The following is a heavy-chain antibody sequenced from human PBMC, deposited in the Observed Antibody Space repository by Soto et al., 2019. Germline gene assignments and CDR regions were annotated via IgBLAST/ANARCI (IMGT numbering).Heavy chain of an antibody. V-gene: IGHV1-2*04. J-gene: IGHJ6*02. Sequence: AAVKVSCKASGYTFTGYYMHWVRQAPGQGLEWMGWINPNSGGTNYAQKFQGWVTMTRDTSISTAYMELSRLRSDDTAVYYCARATQSGWSPLYCYCGMDVWGQGTTVTVSS. CDR1: GYTFTGYY. D-gene: IGHD6-19*01. CDR2: INPNSGGT. CDR3: ARATQSGWSPLYCYCGMDV.